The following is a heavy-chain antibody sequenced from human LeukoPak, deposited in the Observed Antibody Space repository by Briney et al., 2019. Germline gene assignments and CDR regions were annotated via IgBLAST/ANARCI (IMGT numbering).Heavy chain of an antibody. D-gene: IGHD3-22*01. J-gene: IGHJ1*01. CDR1: GFTFSSYA. Sequence: PGGSLRLSCAASGFTFSSYAMHWVRQAPGKGLEWVAVISYDGSNKYYADSVKGRFTISRDNSKNTLYLQMNSLRAEDTAVYYCARQDGDSSGYYPGLWGQGTLVTVSS. V-gene: IGHV3-30*04. CDR2: ISYDGSNK. CDR3: ARQDGDSSGYYPGL.